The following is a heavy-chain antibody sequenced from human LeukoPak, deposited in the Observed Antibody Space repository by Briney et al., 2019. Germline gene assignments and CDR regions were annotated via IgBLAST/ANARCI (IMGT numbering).Heavy chain of an antibody. CDR1: AYTFTDYY. D-gene: IGHD4-23*01. CDR3: ARVVLRWAYYFDY. Sequence: ASVKVSCKASAYTFTDYYIHWVRQAPGQGLEWMGRINPNTGDTNFAQKLQGRVTMTTDTSTSTAYMELRSLRSDDTAVYYCARVVLRWAYYFDYWGQGTLVTVSS. V-gene: IGHV1-18*01. J-gene: IGHJ4*02. CDR2: INPNTGDT.